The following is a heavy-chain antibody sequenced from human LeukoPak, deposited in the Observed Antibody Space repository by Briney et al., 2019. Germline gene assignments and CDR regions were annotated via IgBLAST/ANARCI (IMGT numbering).Heavy chain of an antibody. V-gene: IGHV1-2*02. CDR3: ARESTFDI. J-gene: IGHJ3*02. CDR1: GYTFTGYY. CDR2: INPNSGGT. Sequence: SVKVSCKASGYTFTGYYIHWVRQAPGQGLEWMGWINPNSGGTSYAQNLQGRFTMTRDTSISTAYMELGRLESDDTAVYYCARESTFDIWGQGTMVTVSS.